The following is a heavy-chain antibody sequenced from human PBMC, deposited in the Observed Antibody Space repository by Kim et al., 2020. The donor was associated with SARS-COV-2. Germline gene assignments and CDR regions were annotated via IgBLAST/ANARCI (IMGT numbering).Heavy chain of an antibody. CDR3: AKDGESVDTAMADYYYYGMDV. V-gene: IGHV3-30*18. CDR2: ISYDGSNK. CDR1: GFTFSSYG. J-gene: IGHJ6*02. D-gene: IGHD5-18*01. Sequence: GGSLRLSCAASGFTFSSYGMHWVRQAPGKGLEWVAVISYDGSNKYYADSVKGRFTISRDNSKNTLYLQMNSLRAEDTAVYYCAKDGESVDTAMADYYYYGMDVWGQGPTVTVSS.